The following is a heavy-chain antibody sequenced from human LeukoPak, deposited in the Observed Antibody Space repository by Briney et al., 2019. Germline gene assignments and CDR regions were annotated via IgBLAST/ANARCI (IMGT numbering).Heavy chain of an antibody. J-gene: IGHJ4*02. CDR2: ISYDGSNK. D-gene: IGHD3-22*01. CDR1: GFTFSSYA. CDR3: ASRDSSGYSIDY. V-gene: IGHV3-30*04. Sequence: GGSLRLSCAASGFTFSSYAMHWVRQAPGKGLEWVAVISYDGSNKYYADSVKGRFTISRDNSKNTLYLQMNSLRAEDTAVYYCASRDSSGYSIDYWGQGTLVTVSS.